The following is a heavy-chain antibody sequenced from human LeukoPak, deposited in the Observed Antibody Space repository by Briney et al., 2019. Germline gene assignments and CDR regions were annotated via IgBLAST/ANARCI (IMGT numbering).Heavy chain of an antibody. V-gene: IGHV4-30-2*01. CDR2: IYHSGST. Sequence: PSETLSLTCAVSGGSISSGGYSSSWIRQPPGKGLEWIGYIYHSGSTYYNPSIKSRVTISVDRSKNQFSLKLSSVTAADTAVYYCARGPGLTTVTTAYYFDYWGQGTLVTVSS. CDR3: ARGPGLTTVTTAYYFDY. D-gene: IGHD4-17*01. J-gene: IGHJ4*02. CDR1: GGSISSGGYS.